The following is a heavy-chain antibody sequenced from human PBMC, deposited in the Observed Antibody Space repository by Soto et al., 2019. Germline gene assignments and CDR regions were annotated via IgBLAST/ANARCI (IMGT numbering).Heavy chain of an antibody. Sequence: SVKVSCKASGGTFSSYAISWVRQAPGQGLEWMGGIIPIFGTANYAQKFQGRVTITADESTSTAYMELSSLRSEDTAVYYCAREHSSIVVVPAARNDAFDIWGQGTMVTVSS. CDR1: GGTFSSYA. J-gene: IGHJ3*02. CDR2: IIPIFGTA. D-gene: IGHD2-2*01. V-gene: IGHV1-69*13. CDR3: AREHSSIVVVPAARNDAFDI.